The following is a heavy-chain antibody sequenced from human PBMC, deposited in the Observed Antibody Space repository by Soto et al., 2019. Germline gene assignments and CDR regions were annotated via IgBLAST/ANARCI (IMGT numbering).Heavy chain of an antibody. CDR2: ISSNGGST. V-gene: IGHV3-64*01. CDR3: ARAPVGVYYY. D-gene: IGHD1-26*01. Sequence: GGSLRLSCAASGFTFSSYAMHWVRQAPGKGLEYVSAISSNGGSTYYANSVKGRFTISRDNSKNTLYLQMGSLRAEDMAVYYCARAPVGVYYYWGQGTLVTVSS. CDR1: GFTFSSYA. J-gene: IGHJ4*02.